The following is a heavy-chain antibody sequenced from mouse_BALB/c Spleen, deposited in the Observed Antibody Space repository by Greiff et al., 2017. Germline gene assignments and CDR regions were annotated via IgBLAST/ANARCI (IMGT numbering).Heavy chain of an antibody. CDR2: ISSGGGST. CDR3: ARGDYDDAMDY. V-gene: IGHV5-12-1*01. D-gene: IGHD2-4*01. J-gene: IGHJ4*01. CDR1: GFAFSSIA. Sequence: EVKLVESGGGLVKPGGSLNLSCAASGFAFSSIAMSWVRQTPEKRLEWVAYISSGGGSTYYPDTVKGRFTISRDNAKNTLYLQMSSLKSEDTAMYYCARGDYDDAMDYWGQGTSVTVSS.